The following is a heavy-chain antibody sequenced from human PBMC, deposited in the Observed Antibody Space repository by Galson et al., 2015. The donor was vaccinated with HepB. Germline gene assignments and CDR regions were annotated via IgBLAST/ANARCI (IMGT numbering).Heavy chain of an antibody. D-gene: IGHD5-12*01. CDR2: ISYDGSYK. CDR1: GFAFSTYG. CDR3: AKNTGPTTLHYYAMDV. Sequence: SLRLSCAASGFAFSTYGMHWVRQAPGKGLEWVAMISYDGSYKWYADSVEGRFTTSRDDSSNTLYLQMSSLRIEDTSVYYCAKNTGPTTLHYYAMDVWGQGTTVTVSS. V-gene: IGHV3-30*18. J-gene: IGHJ6*02.